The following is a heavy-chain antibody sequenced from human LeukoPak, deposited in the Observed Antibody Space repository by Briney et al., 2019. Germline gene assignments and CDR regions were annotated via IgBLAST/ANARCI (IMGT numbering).Heavy chain of an antibody. CDR1: GDSISSTKW. Sequence: PSETLSLICAVSGDSISSTKWWSWVRQPPGKGLEWIGEIYHSGSTHYNPSLKSRDTMSVDTSKNQFSLKLSSVTAADTAVYYCARDFCSGGSCYFDYWGQGTLVTVSS. V-gene: IGHV4-4*02. CDR3: ARDFCSGGSCYFDY. J-gene: IGHJ4*02. D-gene: IGHD2-15*01. CDR2: IYHSGST.